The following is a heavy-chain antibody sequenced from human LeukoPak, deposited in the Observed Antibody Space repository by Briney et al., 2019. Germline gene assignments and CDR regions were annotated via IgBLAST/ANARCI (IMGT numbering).Heavy chain of an antibody. V-gene: IGHV4-4*07. CDR2: IYSSGST. CDR3: ARNRGSTVITDHYYYYYMDV. Sequence: PSETLSLTCTVSGGSISSYYWSWIRQPAGKGLEWIGRIYSSGSTNYKPSLKSRVTMSLDTSKNQFSLKLSSVTAADTAVYYCARNRGSTVITDHYYYYYMDVWGKGTTVTVSS. J-gene: IGHJ6*03. D-gene: IGHD4-11*01. CDR1: GGSISSYY.